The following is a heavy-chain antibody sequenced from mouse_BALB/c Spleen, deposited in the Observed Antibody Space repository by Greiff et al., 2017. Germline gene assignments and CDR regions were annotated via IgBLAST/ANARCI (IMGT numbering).Heavy chain of an antibody. CDR1: GFTFSSYG. D-gene: IGHD2-14*01. V-gene: IGHV5-6-3*01. CDR2: INSNGGST. Sequence: EVNLVESGGGLVKPGGSLKLSCAASGFTFSSYGMSWVRQTPDKRLELVATINSNGGSTYYPDSVKGRFTISRDNAKNTLYLQMSSLKSEDTAMYYCAREGNYRSRYAMDYWGQGTSVTVSS. J-gene: IGHJ4*01. CDR3: AREGNYRSRYAMDY.